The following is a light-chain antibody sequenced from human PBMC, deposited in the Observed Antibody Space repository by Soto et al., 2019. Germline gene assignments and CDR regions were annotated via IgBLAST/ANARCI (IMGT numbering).Light chain of an antibody. V-gene: IGKV3D-15*01. CDR1: QSVSSSY. J-gene: IGKJ1*01. Sequence: PGERVTLSCRASQSVSSSYLTWYQQKPGQAPRLLIYGASTRATSIPARFSGSGSGTEFTLTITSLQSEDFAVYYCQQYHNWPRTFGQGTKVDIK. CDR2: GAS. CDR3: QQYHNWPRT.